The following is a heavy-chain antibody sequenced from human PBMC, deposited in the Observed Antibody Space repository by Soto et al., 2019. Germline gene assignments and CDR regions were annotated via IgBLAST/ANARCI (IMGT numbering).Heavy chain of an antibody. D-gene: IGHD2-2*01. CDR2: IHHSGTT. J-gene: IGHJ5*02. CDR3: ARVRQYCSGTSCYLDP. V-gene: IGHV4-4*02. Sequence: LSLTCAVSGGSISSSNWLHWVRQPPGKGLEWIGEIHHSGTTNYNPSLKSRVAISVDKSKNQFSLKLNSVTAADTAVYYCARVRQYCSGTSCYLDPWGQGTLVTVSS. CDR1: GGSISSSNW.